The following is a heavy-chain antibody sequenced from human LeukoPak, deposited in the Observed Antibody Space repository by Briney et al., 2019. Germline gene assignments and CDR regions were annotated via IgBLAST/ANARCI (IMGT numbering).Heavy chain of an antibody. D-gene: IGHD3-22*01. CDR2: INHSGGT. CDR1: GGSFSGYY. V-gene: IGHV4-34*01. J-gene: IGHJ4*02. Sequence: SETLSLTCAVYGGSFSGYYWSWIRQPPGKGLEWIGEINHSGGTDYSPSLKSRATISVDTSKNQFSLKLSSVTAADTAVYYCARVRPEYYDSSGALDYWGQGTLVTVSS. CDR3: ARVRPEYYDSSGALDY.